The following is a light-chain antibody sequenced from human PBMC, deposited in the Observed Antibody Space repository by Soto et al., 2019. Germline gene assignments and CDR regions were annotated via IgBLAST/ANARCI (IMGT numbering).Light chain of an antibody. V-gene: IGLV1-40*01. CDR3: QSYDSSLSGSWV. Sequence: QSVLAQPPSVSGAPGQRVTISCTGSSSTIGAGYDVHWYQHLPGRAPKLLIYSNINRPSGVPDRFSGSKSGTSASLAITGLQTEDEAVYYCQSYDSSLSGSWVFGEGTKVTVL. J-gene: IGLJ3*02. CDR1: SSTIGAGYD. CDR2: SNI.